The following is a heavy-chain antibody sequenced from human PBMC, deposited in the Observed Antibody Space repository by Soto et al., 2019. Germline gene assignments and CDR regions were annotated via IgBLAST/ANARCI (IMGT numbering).Heavy chain of an antibody. J-gene: IGHJ6*03. Sequence: SXTLSLTCTVSGGSISSYYWSWIRQPPGKGLEWIGYIYYSGSTNYNPSLKSRVTISVDTPKNQFSLKLSSVTAADTAVYYCARGGREDSGSYYYYYMDVWGKGTTVTVSS. CDR2: IYYSGST. V-gene: IGHV4-59*08. D-gene: IGHD1-26*01. CDR3: ARGGREDSGSYYYYYMDV. CDR1: GGSISSYY.